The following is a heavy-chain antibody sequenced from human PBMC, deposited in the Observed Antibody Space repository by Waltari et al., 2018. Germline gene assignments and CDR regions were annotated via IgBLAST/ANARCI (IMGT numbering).Heavy chain of an antibody. Sequence: EVQLLESGGTLVQPGGSLRLSCAASGFSFGNYAMSWVRQAPGKGLEWVSVIYSGGGAYYADSVRGRFAISRDNSKNTLYLQIDSLRADDTAVYYCAKISGITDYWGQGTLVTVSS. V-gene: IGHV3-23*01. CDR1: GFSFGNYA. CDR3: AKISGITDY. J-gene: IGHJ4*02. CDR2: IYSGGGA.